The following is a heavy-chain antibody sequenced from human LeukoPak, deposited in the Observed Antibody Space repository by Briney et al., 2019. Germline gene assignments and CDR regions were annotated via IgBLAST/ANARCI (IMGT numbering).Heavy chain of an antibody. Sequence: SETLSLTCTVSGGSISGYYWNSIRQPPGKGLEWIGYIYDRGSIIYNPSLKSRVTILVDTSKNQFSVKLTSVTAADTAVYYCARGRRAGSGWPFFDSWGQGTLVSVSS. CDR2: IYDRGSI. CDR3: ARGRRAGSGWPFFDS. J-gene: IGHJ4*02. V-gene: IGHV4-59*08. CDR1: GGSISGYY. D-gene: IGHD6-19*01.